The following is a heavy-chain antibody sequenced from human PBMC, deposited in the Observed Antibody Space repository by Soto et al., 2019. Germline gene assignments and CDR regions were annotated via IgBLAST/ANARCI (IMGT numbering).Heavy chain of an antibody. CDR1: GFKFNDFT. Sequence: GGSLRLSCTASGFKFNDFTMHWIRQAPGKGLEWVSLINWDGTTSYYADSLWGRFTVSRDNRRNSIYLQMNRLRTEDTAFYYCVKEMGTIYFDSWGPGTLVTVSS. J-gene: IGHJ4*02. CDR3: VKEMGTIYFDS. D-gene: IGHD1-1*01. V-gene: IGHV3-43*01. CDR2: INWDGTTS.